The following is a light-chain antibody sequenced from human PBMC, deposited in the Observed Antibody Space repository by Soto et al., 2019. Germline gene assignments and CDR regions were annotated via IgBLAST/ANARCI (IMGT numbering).Light chain of an antibody. CDR1: QSVSSSY. CDR3: QQCDNSPRT. V-gene: IGKV3-20*01. J-gene: IGKJ1*01. CDR2: GAS. Sequence: EIVLTQSPGTLSFSPGERATLSCRASQSVSSSYLAWYQQKPGQAPRLLIYGASSRATGIPDRFSGSGSGTDFTLTISRLEPEDFAVYYCQQCDNSPRTFGQGTKVDIK.